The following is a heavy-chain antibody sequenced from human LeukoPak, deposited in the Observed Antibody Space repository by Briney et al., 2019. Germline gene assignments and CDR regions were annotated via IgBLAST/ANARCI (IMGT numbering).Heavy chain of an antibody. V-gene: IGHV2-5*02. Sequence: SGPTLVNPTQTLTLTCTFSGFSLCTSGVGVGWIRQPPGKALEWLALIYWDDDKRYSPSLKSRLTITKDTSKNQVVLTMTNMDAVDAATYYCAHRRHNVYDSSGYHDYLGQGTLVTVFS. J-gene: IGHJ4*02. D-gene: IGHD3-22*01. CDR1: GFSLCTSGVG. CDR2: IYWDDDK. CDR3: AHRRHNVYDSSGYHDY.